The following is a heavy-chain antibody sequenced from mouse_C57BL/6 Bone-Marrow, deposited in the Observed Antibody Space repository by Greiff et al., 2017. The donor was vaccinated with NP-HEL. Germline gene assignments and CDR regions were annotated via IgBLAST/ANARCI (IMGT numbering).Heavy chain of an antibody. CDR3: AREYYYGSSWYFDY. V-gene: IGHV5-17*01. J-gene: IGHJ2*01. CDR2: ISSGSSTI. CDR1: GFTFSDYG. Sequence: EVQVVESGGGLVKPGGSLKLSCAASGFTFSDYGMHWVRQAPEKGLEWVAYISSGSSTIYYADTVKGRFTISRDNAKITLFLQMTSLRSEDTAMYYCAREYYYGSSWYFDYWGQGTTLTVSS. D-gene: IGHD1-1*01.